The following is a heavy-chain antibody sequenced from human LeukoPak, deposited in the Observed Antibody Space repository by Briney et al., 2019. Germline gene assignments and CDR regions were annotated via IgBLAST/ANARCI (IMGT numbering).Heavy chain of an antibody. CDR1: GFTFSRYG. V-gene: IGHV3-30*02. D-gene: IGHD2-21*01. J-gene: IGHJ4*02. CDR3: CGDFDY. Sequence: GGPLRLSCAASGFTFSRYGMHWVRQAPGKGVEWVAFIRYDGSNEYYADSAKGRFTISRDNCKNMLYLQMNSRRGEDTAVYYCCGDFDYWGQGTLVTVSS. CDR2: IRYDGSNE.